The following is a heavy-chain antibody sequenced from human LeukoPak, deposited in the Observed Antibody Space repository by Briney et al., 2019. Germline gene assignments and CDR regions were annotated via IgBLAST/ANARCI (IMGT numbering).Heavy chain of an antibody. J-gene: IGHJ3*02. Sequence: PGGSLRLSCAASGFTFSSYWMSWVRQAPGKGLEWVANIKQDGSEKYYVDSVKGRFTISRDNAKNSLYLQMNSLRAEDTAVYYCARVGEYCSSTSCYGVDAFDIWGQGTMVTVSS. CDR3: ARVGEYCSSTSCYGVDAFDI. V-gene: IGHV3-7*01. D-gene: IGHD2-2*01. CDR1: GFTFSSYW. CDR2: IKQDGSEK.